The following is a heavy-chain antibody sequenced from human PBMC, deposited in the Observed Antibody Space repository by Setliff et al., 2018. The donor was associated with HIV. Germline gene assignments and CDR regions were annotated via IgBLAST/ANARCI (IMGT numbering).Heavy chain of an antibody. CDR2: ISAYNGDT. Sequence: ASVKVSCKASGYIFTSYGISWVRQAPGQGLEWMGWISAYNGDTNYAQKFQGRVSMTIDTSTSTAYMGLRSLRPDDTAVYFCARDPSSGIYYDSSGQYFQNWGQGTLVTVSS. CDR1: GYIFTSYG. CDR3: ARDPSSGIYYDSSGQYFQN. V-gene: IGHV1-18*01. J-gene: IGHJ1*01. D-gene: IGHD3-22*01.